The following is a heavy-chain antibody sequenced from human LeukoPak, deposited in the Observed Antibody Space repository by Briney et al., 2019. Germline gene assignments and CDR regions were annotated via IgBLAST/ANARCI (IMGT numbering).Heavy chain of an antibody. V-gene: IGHV4-34*01. CDR1: GGSFSGYY. J-gene: IGHJ6*02. D-gene: IGHD6-13*01. Sequence: SETLSLTCAVYGGSFSGYYWSWIRQPPGKGLEWIGEINHSGSANYNPSLKSRVTISVDTSKNQFSLKLSSVTAADTAVYYCARGRVSSSGYYYYGMDVWGQGTTVTVSS. CDR3: ARGRVSSSGYYYYGMDV. CDR2: INHSGSA.